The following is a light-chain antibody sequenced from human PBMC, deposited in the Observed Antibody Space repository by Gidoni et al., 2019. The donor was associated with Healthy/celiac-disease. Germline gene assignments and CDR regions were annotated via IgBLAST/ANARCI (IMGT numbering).Light chain of an antibody. J-gene: IGKJ4*01. CDR2: AAS. V-gene: IGKV1-27*01. Sequence: DSQRTQSPSSLSASVGDRVTITCRASQCISNYLAWYQQKPGKVPTLLIFAASTLQSGVPSRCSGSGSWTYFTLPISSLQPADVATYYCQKYNSAPLTFGGGTKVEIK. CDR3: QKYNSAPLT. CDR1: QCISNY.